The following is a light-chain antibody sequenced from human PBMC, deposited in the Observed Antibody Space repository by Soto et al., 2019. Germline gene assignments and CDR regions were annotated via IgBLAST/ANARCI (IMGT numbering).Light chain of an antibody. CDR2: KTS. J-gene: IGKJ1*01. Sequence: DIQMNQSPSTLSASVGDRVTITCRASQTISPWLAWYQQKPGKAPRVLIYKTSNLVNGVPPRFSGSGSGTEFSLTISILQPDDFATYYCQQYKTYFRTFGQGTKVEI. V-gene: IGKV1-5*03. CDR3: QQYKTYFRT. CDR1: QTISPW.